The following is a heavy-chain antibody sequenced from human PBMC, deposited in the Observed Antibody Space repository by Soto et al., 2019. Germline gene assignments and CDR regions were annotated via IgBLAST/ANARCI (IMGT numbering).Heavy chain of an antibody. V-gene: IGHV1-3*01. J-gene: IGHJ4*02. D-gene: IGHD6-19*01. CDR1: GYTFTNYP. CDR2: INVVNGNT. Sequence: QVQLVQSGAEVKKPGASVKVSCKTAGYTFTNYPMHWVRQAPGQRLEWMGRINVVNGNTEYSQKFQGRVTITRDTTASTGYMEMSGLRSEDTAVYYCVIAVAGLRDWGQGTLVTVSS. CDR3: VIAVAGLRD.